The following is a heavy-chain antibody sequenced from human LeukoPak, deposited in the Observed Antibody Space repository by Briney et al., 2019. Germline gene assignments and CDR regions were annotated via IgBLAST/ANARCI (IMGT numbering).Heavy chain of an antibody. CDR2: ISSSGST. J-gene: IGHJ3*01. Sequence: PSQTLSLTCTVSGDSISSGDYYWGWIRQPAGKGLEWIVRISSSGSTNYNPSLKSRVTISVDTSKNQFSLKLSSVTAADTAVYFCARGPYSYDSSGAFDLWGQGTMVTVSS. D-gene: IGHD3-22*01. CDR1: GDSISSGDYY. V-gene: IGHV4-61*02. CDR3: ARGPYSYDSSGAFDL.